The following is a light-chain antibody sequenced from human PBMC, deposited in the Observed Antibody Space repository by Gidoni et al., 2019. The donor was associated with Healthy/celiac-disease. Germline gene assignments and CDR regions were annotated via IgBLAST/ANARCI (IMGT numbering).Light chain of an antibody. J-gene: IGLJ3*02. CDR2: RNN. CDR3: AAWDDSLSGPV. Sequence: QSVLTPPPSASGTPGQRVTISCSGSRSNIGSNYVYWYQQLPGTAPKLLIYRNNQRPSGVPDRCSGSKSGTSASLAISGLRSEDEADYYCAAWDDSLSGPVFGGGTKLTVL. CDR1: RSNIGSNY. V-gene: IGLV1-47*01.